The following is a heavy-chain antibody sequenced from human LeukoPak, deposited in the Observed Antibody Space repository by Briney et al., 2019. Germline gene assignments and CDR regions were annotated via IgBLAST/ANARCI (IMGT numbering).Heavy chain of an antibody. CDR1: GFTFSSYE. J-gene: IGHJ4*02. Sequence: GGSLRLSCVVSGFTFSSYEMNWVRQAPGKGLEWVSYISSGGGIIYYADSVKGRFTISRDNAKNSLYLQVNSLRAEDTAVYYCARDVFDYWGQGTLVTVSS. CDR2: ISSGGGII. CDR3: ARDVFDY. V-gene: IGHV3-48*03.